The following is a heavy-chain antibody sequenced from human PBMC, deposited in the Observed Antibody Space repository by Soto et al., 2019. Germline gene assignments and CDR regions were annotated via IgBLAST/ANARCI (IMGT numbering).Heavy chain of an antibody. CDR1: GYAFTTYG. V-gene: IGHV1-18*01. Sequence: QVHLVQSGAEVKKPGASVKVSCKGSGYAFTTYGITWVRQAPGQGLEWMGWISAHNGNTNYAQKLQGRVTVTRDTSPRTADMELRSLRSDDTAVYYCARGRYGDYWGQGALVTVSS. CDR3: ARGRYGDY. D-gene: IGHD1-1*01. J-gene: IGHJ4*02. CDR2: ISAHNGNT.